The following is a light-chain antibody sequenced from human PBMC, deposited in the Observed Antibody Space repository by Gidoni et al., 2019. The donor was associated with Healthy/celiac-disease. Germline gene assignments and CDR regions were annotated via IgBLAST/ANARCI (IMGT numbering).Light chain of an antibody. Sequence: QSALTQPASGSGSPGQSITISCTGTSSDVGGYNYVSWYQQHPGKAPKLMIYDVSKRPSGVSTRFSGSKSGNTASLTISGLQAEDEADYYCSSYTSSSTLVFGGGTKLTVL. V-gene: IGLV2-14*03. J-gene: IGLJ2*01. CDR3: SSYTSSSTLV. CDR2: DVS. CDR1: SSDVGGYNY.